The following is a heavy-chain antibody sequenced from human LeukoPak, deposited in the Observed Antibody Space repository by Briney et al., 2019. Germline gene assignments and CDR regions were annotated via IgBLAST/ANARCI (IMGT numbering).Heavy chain of an antibody. J-gene: IGHJ6*03. CDR3: ARPYYYDSSGYWGYYYYYYMDV. CDR1: GFTFSSYS. Sequence: GGSLRLSCAASGFTFSSYSMNWVRQAPGKGLECVSYISSSSSTIYYADSVKGRFTISRDNAKNSLYLQMNSLRAEDTAVYYCARPYYYDSSGYWGYYYYYYMDVWGKGTTVTVSS. V-gene: IGHV3-48*01. CDR2: ISSSSSTI. D-gene: IGHD3-22*01.